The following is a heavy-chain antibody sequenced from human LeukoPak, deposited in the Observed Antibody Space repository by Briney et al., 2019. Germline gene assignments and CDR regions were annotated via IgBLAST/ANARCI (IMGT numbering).Heavy chain of an antibody. Sequence: GASVKVSCKASGYTFTGYYMHWVRQAPGQGLEWMGWINPNSGGTNYAQKFQGRVTMTTDTSTSTAYMELRSLRSDDTAVYYCARDIVVVVAATQGFIDYWGQGTLVTVSS. CDR2: INPNSGGT. J-gene: IGHJ4*02. CDR3: ARDIVVVVAATQGFIDY. V-gene: IGHV1-2*02. D-gene: IGHD2-15*01. CDR1: GYTFTGYY.